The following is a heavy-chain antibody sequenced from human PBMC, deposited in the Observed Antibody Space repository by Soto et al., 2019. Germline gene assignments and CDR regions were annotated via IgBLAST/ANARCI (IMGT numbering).Heavy chain of an antibody. Sequence: SETLSLTCTVSGGSISSSSYYWGWIRQPPGKGLEWIGSIYYSGSTYYNPSLKSRVTISVDTSKNQFSLKLSSVTAADTAVCYCARRDPMPNWFDPWGQGTLVTVSS. J-gene: IGHJ5*02. V-gene: IGHV4-39*01. CDR1: GGSISSSSYY. CDR2: IYYSGST. CDR3: ARRDPMPNWFDP. D-gene: IGHD2-2*01.